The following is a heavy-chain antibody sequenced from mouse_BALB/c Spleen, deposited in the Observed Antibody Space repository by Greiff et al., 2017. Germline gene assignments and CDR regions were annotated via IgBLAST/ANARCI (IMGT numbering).Heavy chain of an antibody. CDR3: TRELRGAWFAY. D-gene: IGHD2-4*01. V-gene: IGHV5-6-4*01. Sequence: RVESGGGLVKPGGSLKLSCAASGFTFSSYTMSWVRQTPEKRLEWVATISSGGSYTYYPDSVKGRFTISRDNAKNTLYLQMSSLKSEDTAMYYCTRELRGAWFAYWGQGTLVTVSA. CDR2: ISSGGSYT. CDR1: GFTFSSYT. J-gene: IGHJ3*01.